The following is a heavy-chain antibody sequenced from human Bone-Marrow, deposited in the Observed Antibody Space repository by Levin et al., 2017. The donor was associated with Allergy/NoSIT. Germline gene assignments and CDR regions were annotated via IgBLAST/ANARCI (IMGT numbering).Heavy chain of an antibody. Sequence: ASVKVSCKASGYTFTSYDINWVRQATGQGLEWMGWMNPNSGNTGYAQKFQGRVTMTRNTSISTAYMELSSLRSEDTAVYYCARAGSWSVVTETGIDYWGQGTLVTVSS. D-gene: IGHD6-13*01. CDR1: GYTFTSYD. CDR3: ARAGSWSVVTETGIDY. CDR2: MNPNSGNT. J-gene: IGHJ4*02. V-gene: IGHV1-8*01.